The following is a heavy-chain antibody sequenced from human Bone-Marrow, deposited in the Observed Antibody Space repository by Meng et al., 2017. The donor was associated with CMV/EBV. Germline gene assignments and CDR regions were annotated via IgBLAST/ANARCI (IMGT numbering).Heavy chain of an antibody. CDR2: IYSGGST. CDR3: ATASTVTTHPPDYYYYYGMDV. J-gene: IGHJ6*02. D-gene: IGHD4-17*01. V-gene: IGHV3-53*01. CDR1: GFTVSSNY. Sequence: GESLKISCAASGFTVSSNYMSWVRQAPGKGLEWVSVIYSGGSTYYADSVKGRFTISRDNSKNTLYLQMNSLRAEDTAVYYCATASTVTTHPPDYYYYYGMDVWGQGTTVTVSS.